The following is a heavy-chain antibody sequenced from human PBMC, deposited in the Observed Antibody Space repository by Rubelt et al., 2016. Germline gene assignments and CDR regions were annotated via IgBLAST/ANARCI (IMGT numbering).Heavy chain of an antibody. CDR3: ARSPPVTTTEGGYYYYGMDV. J-gene: IGHJ6*02. V-gene: IGHV3-66*02. CDR2: IYSGGST. Sequence: VSVIYSGGSTYYADSVKGRFTISRDNSKNTLYLQMNSLRAEDTAVYYCARSPPVTTTEGGYYYYGMDVWGQGTTVTVSS. D-gene: IGHD4-11*01.